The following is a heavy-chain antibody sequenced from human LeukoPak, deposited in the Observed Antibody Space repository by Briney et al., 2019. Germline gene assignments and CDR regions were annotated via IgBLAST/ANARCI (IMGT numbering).Heavy chain of an antibody. V-gene: IGHV1-69*05. Sequence: GSSVKVSCKASGGTFSSYAISWVRQAPGQGLEWMGRIIPIFGTANYAQKFRGRVTITTDESTSTAYMELSSLRSEDTAVYYCASPTYYYDSSGSESWNFDYWGQGTLVTVSS. CDR1: GGTFSSYA. D-gene: IGHD3-22*01. J-gene: IGHJ4*02. CDR3: ASPTYYYDSSGSESWNFDY. CDR2: IIPIFGTA.